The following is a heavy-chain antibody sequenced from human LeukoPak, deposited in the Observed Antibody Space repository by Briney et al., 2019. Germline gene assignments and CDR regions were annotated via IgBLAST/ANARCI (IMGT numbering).Heavy chain of an antibody. CDR1: GGTFSSYA. J-gene: IGHJ4*02. V-gene: IGHV1-69*13. CDR3: ARSGVRFTAFDY. CDR2: IIPIFGTA. Sequence: SVKVSCKASGGTFSSYAISWVRQAPGQGLEWMGGIIPIFGTANYAQKFQGRVTITADESTSTAYMELSSLRSEDTAVYYCARSGVRFTAFDYWGQGTLVTVSS. D-gene: IGHD3-10*01.